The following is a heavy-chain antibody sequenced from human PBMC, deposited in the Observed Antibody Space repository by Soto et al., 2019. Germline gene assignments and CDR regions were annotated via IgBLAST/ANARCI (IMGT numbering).Heavy chain of an antibody. Sequence: ASVKVSCKASGYTFTGYYMHWVRQAPGQGLEWMGWINPNSGGTNYAQKFQGWVTMTRDTSISTAYMELSRLRSDDTAVYYCARDLVSSGYYGTDYYYYGMDVWGQGTTVTVSS. V-gene: IGHV1-2*04. J-gene: IGHJ6*02. D-gene: IGHD3-22*01. CDR2: INPNSGGT. CDR1: GYTFTGYY. CDR3: ARDLVSSGYYGTDYYYYGMDV.